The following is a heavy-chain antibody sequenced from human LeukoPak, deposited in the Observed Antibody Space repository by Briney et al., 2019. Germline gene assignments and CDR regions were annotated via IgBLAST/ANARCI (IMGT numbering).Heavy chain of an antibody. Sequence: QTGGSLRLSCAASGFTFSSYAMSWVRQAPGKGLEWVSAISGSGGSTYYADSVKGRFTISRDNSKHTLYLQMNSLRAEDTAVYYCAKDPNDYVWGSYARLRFDYWGQGTLVTVSS. CDR1: GFTFSSYA. D-gene: IGHD3-16*01. V-gene: IGHV3-23*01. CDR3: AKDPNDYVWGSYARLRFDY. J-gene: IGHJ4*02. CDR2: ISGSGGST.